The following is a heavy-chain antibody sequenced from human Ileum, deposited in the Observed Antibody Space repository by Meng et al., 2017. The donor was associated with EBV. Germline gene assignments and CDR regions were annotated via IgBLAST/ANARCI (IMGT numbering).Heavy chain of an antibody. CDR1: GFTFNSAS. CDR3: IHYGSGSYSTDY. V-gene: IGHV3-15*01. J-gene: IGHJ4*02. CDR2: IKTKTDAGRT. D-gene: IGHD3-10*01. Sequence: EVQVVESGGGLVKPGGSLRLSCVASGFTFNSASMTWVRQAPGKGLEWVGRIKTKTDAGRTDYAAPVKGRFSISRDDSKNTLYLQMNNLKTEDTAVYYCIHYGSGSYSTDYWGPGTLVTVSS.